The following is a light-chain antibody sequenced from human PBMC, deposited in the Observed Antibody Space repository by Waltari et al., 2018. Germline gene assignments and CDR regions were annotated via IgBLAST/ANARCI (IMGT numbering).Light chain of an antibody. J-gene: IGKJ2*01. V-gene: IGKV3-15*01. Sequence: VMTQSPATLSVSPGERATLSCRASQNVNSNLAWYQQKPGQAPRLLIYGASSTAPGIPARFSGSESGTDFTLTISSLQSEDFAVYYCHQYNNWPPYTFGQGTKLEIK. CDR3: HQYNNWPPYT. CDR2: GAS. CDR1: QNVNSN.